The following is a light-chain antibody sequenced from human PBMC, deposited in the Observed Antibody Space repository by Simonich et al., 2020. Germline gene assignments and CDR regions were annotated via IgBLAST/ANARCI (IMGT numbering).Light chain of an antibody. V-gene: IGKV4-1*01. J-gene: IGKJ2*01. CDR3: QQYYSTPPMYT. Sequence: DIVMTQSPDSLAVSLGERATIKCKSSQSVLYSSNNKNYLAWYQQKPGQPPKLLIYLASTRESGVPDRFSGSGSGTDFTLTISSLQAEDVAVYYCQQYYSTPPMYTFGQGTKLEIK. CDR1: QSVLYSSNNKNY. CDR2: LAS.